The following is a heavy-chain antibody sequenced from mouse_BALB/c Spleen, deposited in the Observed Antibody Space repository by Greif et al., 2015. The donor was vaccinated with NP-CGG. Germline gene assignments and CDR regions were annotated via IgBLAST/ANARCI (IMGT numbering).Heavy chain of an antibody. V-gene: IGHV1-69*02. D-gene: IGHD1-2*01. Sequence: AHVKQLGAERGRPGASVKLSCRASGYTFTSYGINWVKQRPGQGLEWMGNIYPXDSYTNYNQKFKDKATLTVDKSSSTAYMQLSSPTPEDSAVYYCTSTTAHYFDYWGQGTTLTVSS. CDR3: TSTTAHYFDY. CDR1: GYTFTSYG. CDR2: IYPXDSYT. J-gene: IGHJ2*01.